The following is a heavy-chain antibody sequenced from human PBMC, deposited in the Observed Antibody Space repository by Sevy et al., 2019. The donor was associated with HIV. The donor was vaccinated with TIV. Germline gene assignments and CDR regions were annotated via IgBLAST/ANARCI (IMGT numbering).Heavy chain of an antibody. CDR1: GYTFTGYY. D-gene: IGHD6-13*01. J-gene: IGHJ6*02. V-gene: IGHV1-2*02. Sequence: ASLKVSCKASGYTFTGYYMHWVRQAPGQGLEWMGWINPNSGGTNYAQKFQGRVTMTRDTSISPAYMELSRLRSDDTAVYYCARALIGIAAEDHYYYYGMDVWGQGTTVTVSS. CDR3: ARALIGIAAEDHYYYYGMDV. CDR2: INPNSGGT.